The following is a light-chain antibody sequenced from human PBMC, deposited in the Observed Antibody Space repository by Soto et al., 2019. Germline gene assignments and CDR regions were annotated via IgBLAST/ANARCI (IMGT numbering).Light chain of an antibody. J-gene: IGLJ1*01. CDR1: SSGGGEYKY. CDR3: SSYTTTTALDV. Sequence: QSALTQHASVSGSPGQSITISCTESSSGGGEYKYASWYQQHPGTAPKLIIYDVSNRPSGVSNRFSGSKSGSTASLTISGLQAEDEADYYCSSYTTTTALDVFGAGTKLTVL. V-gene: IGLV2-14*03. CDR2: DVS.